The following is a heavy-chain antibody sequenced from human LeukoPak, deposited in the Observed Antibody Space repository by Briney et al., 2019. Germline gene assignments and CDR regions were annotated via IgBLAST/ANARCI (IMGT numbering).Heavy chain of an antibody. CDR2: ISGSGGST. V-gene: IGHV3-23*01. CDR1: GFTFSSYA. CDR3: AKELYSSAKIYYYYYGMDV. Sequence: PGGSLRLSCAASGFTFSSYAMSWVRQAPGRGLEWVSAISGSGGSTYYADSVKGRFTISRDNSKNTLYLQMNSLRAEDTAVYYCAKELYSSAKIYYYYYGMDVWGQGTTVTVSS. J-gene: IGHJ6*02. D-gene: IGHD6-19*01.